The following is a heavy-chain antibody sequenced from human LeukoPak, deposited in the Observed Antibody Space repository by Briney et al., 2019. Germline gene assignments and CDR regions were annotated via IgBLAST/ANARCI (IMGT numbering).Heavy chain of an antibody. CDR2: IYSGGST. V-gene: IGHV3-53*01. CDR3: ARGGHYDFWSGYHASHWFDP. Sequence: GGSLRLSCAASGFTFSSYAMSWVRQAPGKGLEWVSVIYSGGSTYYADSVKGRFTISRDNSKNTLYLQMNSLRAEDTAVYYCARGGHYDFWSGYHASHWFDPWGQGTLVTVSS. CDR1: GFTFSSYA. D-gene: IGHD3-3*01. J-gene: IGHJ5*02.